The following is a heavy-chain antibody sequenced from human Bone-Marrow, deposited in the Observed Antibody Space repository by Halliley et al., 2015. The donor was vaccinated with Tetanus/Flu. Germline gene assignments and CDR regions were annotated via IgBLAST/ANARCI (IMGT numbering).Heavy chain of an antibody. J-gene: IGHJ6*02. V-gene: IGHV4-31*02. D-gene: IGHD6-13*01. CDR2: IFHSGST. Sequence: IFHSGSTYYNPSLQNRVTISVDTSKNQFSLRLSSVTAADTAVYYCAREREGSIWSPFNYGVDVWGPGTTVTVSS. CDR3: AREREGSIWSPFNYGVDV.